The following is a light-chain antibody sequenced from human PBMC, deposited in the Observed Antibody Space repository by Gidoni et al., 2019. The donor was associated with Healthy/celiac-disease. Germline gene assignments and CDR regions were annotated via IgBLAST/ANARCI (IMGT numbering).Light chain of an antibody. Sequence: QSALTQPASVSGSPGQSITISGTGTSSDVGGYNYVSWYQQHPGKAPKLMIYEVSNRPSGVSNRFSGSKSGNTASLTISGLQAEDEADYYCSSYTSSSTLEVFGTGTKVTVL. CDR3: SSYTSSSTLEV. CDR2: EVS. V-gene: IGLV2-14*01. J-gene: IGLJ1*01. CDR1: SSDVGGYNY.